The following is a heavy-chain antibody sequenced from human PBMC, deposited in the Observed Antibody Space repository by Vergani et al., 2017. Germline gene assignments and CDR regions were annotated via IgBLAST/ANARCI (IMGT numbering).Heavy chain of an antibody. V-gene: IGHV4-30-4*08. D-gene: IGHD3-22*01. Sequence: QVQLQESGPGLVKPSQTLALTCTVSGGSISSGDYYWSWIRQPPGKGLAWIGYIYYSGSTYYNPSLKSRVTISVDTSKNQFSLKLSSVTAADTAVYYCARAERQSGYYYXSSGYYAQGYGMDVWGQGTTVTVSS. J-gene: IGHJ6*02. CDR3: ARAERQSGYYYXSSGYYAQGYGMDV. CDR1: GGSISSGDYY. CDR2: IYYSGST.